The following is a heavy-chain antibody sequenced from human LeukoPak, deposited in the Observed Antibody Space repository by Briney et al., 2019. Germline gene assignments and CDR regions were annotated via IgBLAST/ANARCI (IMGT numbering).Heavy chain of an antibody. CDR1: GGSISSSSYY. V-gene: IGHV4-39*01. CDR3: ARAPGHYYDSSGYYYDY. CDR2: IYYSGST. Sequence: SETLSLTCTVSGGSISSSSYYWGWIRQPPGKGLEWIGSIYYSGSTYYNPSLKSRVTISVDTSKNQFSLKLSSVTAADTAVYYCARAPGHYYDSSGYYYDYWGQGTLVTVSS. D-gene: IGHD3-22*01. J-gene: IGHJ4*02.